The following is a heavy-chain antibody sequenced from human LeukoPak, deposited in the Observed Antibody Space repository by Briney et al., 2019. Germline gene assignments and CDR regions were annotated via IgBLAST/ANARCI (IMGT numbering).Heavy chain of an antibody. CDR2: IYYSGST. CDR3: ARDSVATIIEGIDP. V-gene: IGHV4-39*07. D-gene: IGHD5-12*01. CDR1: GGSISSSSYY. J-gene: IGHJ5*02. Sequence: PSETLSLTCTVSGGSISSSSYYWVWIRQPPGKGLEWIGSIYYSGSTYYNPSLKSRVTISVDTSKNQFSLKLSSVTAADTAVYYCARDSVATIIEGIDPWGQGTLVTVSS.